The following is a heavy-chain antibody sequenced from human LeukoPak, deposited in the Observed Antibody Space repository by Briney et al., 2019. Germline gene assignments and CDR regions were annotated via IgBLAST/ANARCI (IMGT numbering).Heavy chain of an antibody. J-gene: IGHJ4*02. CDR2: ISYSGST. CDR3: AAQYSGYVRLDY. D-gene: IGHD5-12*01. CDR1: GGSFSDYY. Sequence: SETLSLTCAVYGGSFSDYYWSWIRQPPGKGLEWIGEISYSGSTNYNPSLRSRVTMSVDTSKNQFSLKLTSVTAADTAVYYCAAQYSGYVRLDYWGQGTLVTVSS. V-gene: IGHV4-34*01.